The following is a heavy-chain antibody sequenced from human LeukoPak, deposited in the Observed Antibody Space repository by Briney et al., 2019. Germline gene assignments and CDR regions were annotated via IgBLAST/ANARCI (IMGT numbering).Heavy chain of an antibody. CDR2: ISASGGST. J-gene: IGHJ4*02. Sequence: GGSLRLSCAASGFTFSSYTMSWVRQAPGKGLEWVSVISASGGSTYYADSVKGRFTISRDNSKNTLYLQMNSLRAEDTAVYYCAKDLYGSGSSPDYWGQGTLVTVSS. D-gene: IGHD3-10*01. V-gene: IGHV3-23*01. CDR3: AKDLYGSGSSPDY. CDR1: GFTFSSYT.